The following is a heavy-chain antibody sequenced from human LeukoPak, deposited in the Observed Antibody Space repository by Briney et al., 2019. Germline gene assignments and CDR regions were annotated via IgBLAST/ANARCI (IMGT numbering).Heavy chain of an antibody. D-gene: IGHD4-23*01. J-gene: IGHJ4*02. Sequence: ASVKVSCKASGYTFTSYAIHWVRQAPGQSLEWMGWINADNGNTQYSQNFQDRVTITADTSARTAYMELSSLTSEDTAVYYCARDSTVGYFDYWGQGTLVTVCS. V-gene: IGHV1-3*01. CDR2: INADNGNT. CDR3: ARDSTVGYFDY. CDR1: GYTFTSYA.